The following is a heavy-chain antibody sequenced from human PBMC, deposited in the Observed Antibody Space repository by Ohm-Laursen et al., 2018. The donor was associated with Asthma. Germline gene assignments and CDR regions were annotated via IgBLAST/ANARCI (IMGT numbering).Heavy chain of an antibody. CDR2: ISWNSGSI. CDR3: ARDRVTTLDY. V-gene: IGHV3-9*01. CDR1: GFTFDDYA. D-gene: IGHD4-11*01. J-gene: IGHJ4*02. Sequence: SLRLSCAASGFTFDDYAMHWVRQAPGKGLEWVSGISWNSGSIGYADSVKGRFTISRDNAKNSLYLQMNSLGAEDTAVYYCARDRVTTLDYWGQGTLVTVSS.